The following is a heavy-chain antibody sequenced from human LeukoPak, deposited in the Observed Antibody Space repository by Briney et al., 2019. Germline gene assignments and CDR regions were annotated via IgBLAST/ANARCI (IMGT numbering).Heavy chain of an antibody. Sequence: GGSLRLSCAASGFTVSSNYMSWVRQAPGKGLEWVSVIYSGGSTYYADSVKGRFTISRDNSKNTLYLQMNSLRAEDTAVYYCAKEGRYCSSTSCPRLIDYWGQGTLVTVSS. V-gene: IGHV3-53*01. CDR1: GFTVSSNY. J-gene: IGHJ4*02. D-gene: IGHD2-2*01. CDR3: AKEGRYCSSTSCPRLIDY. CDR2: IYSGGST.